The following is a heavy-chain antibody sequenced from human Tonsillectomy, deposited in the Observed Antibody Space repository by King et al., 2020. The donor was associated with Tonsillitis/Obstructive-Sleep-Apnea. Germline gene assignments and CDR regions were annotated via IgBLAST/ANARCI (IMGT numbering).Heavy chain of an antibody. CDR1: GYTFTSYY. Sequence: VQLVQSGAEVKKPGASVKVSCEASGYTFTSYYMHWLRQAPGQGPEWMVVISPSGGSTSYAQKFQGRVTMTRVTSTSTVYMELSSLRSEDTAVYYCARAPGTIGTTPFDYWGQGTLVTVSS. D-gene: IGHD1-1*01. CDR2: ISPSGGST. CDR3: ARAPGTIGTTPFDY. V-gene: IGHV1-46*01. J-gene: IGHJ4*02.